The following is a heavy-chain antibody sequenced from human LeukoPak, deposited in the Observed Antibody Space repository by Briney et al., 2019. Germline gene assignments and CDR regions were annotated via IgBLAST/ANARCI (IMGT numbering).Heavy chain of an antibody. CDR3: ARPRSVVPAAIHYFDY. D-gene: IGHD2-2*02. CDR1: GITVSNYG. CDR2: ISGGGGGT. J-gene: IGHJ4*02. V-gene: IGHV3-23*01. Sequence: GGSLRLSCAVSGITVSNYGMSWVRQAPGKGLEWVAGISGGGGGTNYADSVKGRFTISRDNSKNTLYLQMNSLRAEDTAVYYCARPRSVVPAAIHYFDYWGQGTLVTVSS.